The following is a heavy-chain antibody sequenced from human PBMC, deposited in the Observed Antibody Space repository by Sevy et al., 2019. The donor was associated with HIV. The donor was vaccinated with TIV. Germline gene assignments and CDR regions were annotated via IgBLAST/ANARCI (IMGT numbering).Heavy chain of an antibody. CDR3: AKTSGSYYSTYFDY. J-gene: IGHJ4*02. V-gene: IGHV3-9*01. Sequence: HGGSLRLSCAASGFTFDDYAMHWVRQAPGKGLEWVSGISWNSGSIGYADAVKGRFTFSRDNAKNSLYLQMNSLRAEDTALYYCAKTSGSYYSTYFDYWGQGTLVTVSS. CDR2: ISWNSGSI. CDR1: GFTFDDYA. D-gene: IGHD1-26*01.